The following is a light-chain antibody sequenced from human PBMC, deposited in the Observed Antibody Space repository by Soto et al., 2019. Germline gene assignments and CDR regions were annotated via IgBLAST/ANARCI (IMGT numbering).Light chain of an antibody. CDR2: DVG. CDR3: SSYTSSSTLGV. J-gene: IGLJ1*01. V-gene: IGLV2-14*01. CDR1: SKDFGGYNY. Sequence: QSVLTQPASGSGSPGQSITISLPGNSKDFGGYNYVSWYQQHPGKAPKLMIYDVGNRPSGVSNRFSGSKSGNTASLTISGLQAEDEADYYCSSYTSSSTLGVFGTGTKVTVL.